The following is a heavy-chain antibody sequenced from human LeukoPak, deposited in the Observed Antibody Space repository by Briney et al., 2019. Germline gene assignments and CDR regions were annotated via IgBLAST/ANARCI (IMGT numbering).Heavy chain of an antibody. V-gene: IGHV4-59*01. CDR3: ARDRGPAVGYDY. Sequence: SETLSLTCTVSGGSISSYYWSWIRQPPGKGLEWIGYIYYSGSTNYNPSLKSRVTISVDMSKNQFSLKLSSVTAADTAVYYCARDRGPAVGYDYWGQGTLVTVSS. CDR1: GGSISSYY. J-gene: IGHJ4*02. CDR2: IYYSGST. D-gene: IGHD2-2*01.